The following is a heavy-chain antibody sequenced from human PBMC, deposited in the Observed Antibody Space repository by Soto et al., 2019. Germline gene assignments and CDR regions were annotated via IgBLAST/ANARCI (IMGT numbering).Heavy chain of an antibody. D-gene: IGHD2-21*01. CDR3: ARTYSWPYYFDY. CDR2: VYPGGST. J-gene: IGHJ4*02. CDR1: GLSVSSTY. V-gene: IGHV3-53*01. Sequence: VPLVESGGDLSQPGGSLRLSCAASGLSVSSTYMSWVRQTPGKGLEWVSVVYPGGSTYYADSVKGRFTISRDSSKNTLYLQMNSLRAEDTAVYYCARTYSWPYYFDYWGQGTLVTVSS.